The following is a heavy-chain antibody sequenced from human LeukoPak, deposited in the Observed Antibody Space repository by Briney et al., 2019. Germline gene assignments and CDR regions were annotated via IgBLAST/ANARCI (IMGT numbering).Heavy chain of an antibody. D-gene: IGHD1-26*01. J-gene: IGHJ3*02. CDR1: GFTFSSYA. Sequence: GGSLRLSCAASGFTFSSYAMHWVRQAPGKGLEYVSAISSNGGSTYYANSVKGRFTISRDNSKNTLYLQMNSLRAEDTAVYYCARMVAVGATKSDAFDIWGQGTMVTVSS. V-gene: IGHV3-64*01. CDR3: ARMVAVGATKSDAFDI. CDR2: ISSNGGST.